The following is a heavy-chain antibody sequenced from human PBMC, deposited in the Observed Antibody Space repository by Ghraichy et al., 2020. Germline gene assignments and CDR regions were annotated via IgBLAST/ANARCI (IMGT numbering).Heavy chain of an antibody. CDR2: IYYSGST. Sequence: SETLSLTCTVSGGSISSYYWNWIRQPPGKGLEWIGYIYYSGSTNYNSSLNSRVTISVDPSKNQFSLKLSSVTAADTAVYYCARDVVPSATKYGLDVWGQGTTVTVSS. V-gene: IGHV4-59*01. J-gene: IGHJ6*02. CDR1: GGSISSYY. CDR3: ARDVVPSATKYGLDV. D-gene: IGHD2-2*01.